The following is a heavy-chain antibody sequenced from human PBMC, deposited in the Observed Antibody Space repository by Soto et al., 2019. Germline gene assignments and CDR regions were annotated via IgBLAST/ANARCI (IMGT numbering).Heavy chain of an antibody. Sequence: GGSLRLSCAASGFTFSNAWMNWVRQAPGKGLEWVGRIKSKTDGGTTDYAAPVKGRFTISRDDSKNTLYLQMNSLKTEDTAVYYCTTVFPKCSSTSCYRGWGQGTLVTVS. CDR1: GFTFSNAW. D-gene: IGHD2-2*01. J-gene: IGHJ4*02. V-gene: IGHV3-15*07. CDR2: IKSKTDGGTT. CDR3: TTVFPKCSSTSCYRG.